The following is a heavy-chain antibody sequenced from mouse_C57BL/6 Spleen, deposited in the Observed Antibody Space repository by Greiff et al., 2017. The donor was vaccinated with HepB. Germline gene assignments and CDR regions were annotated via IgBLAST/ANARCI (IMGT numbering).Heavy chain of an antibody. J-gene: IGHJ1*03. D-gene: IGHD1-1*01. V-gene: IGHV1-42*01. CDR1: GYSFTGYY. CDR2: INPSTGGT. Sequence: VQLQQSGPELVKPGASVKISCKASGYSFTGYYMNWVKQSPEKSLEWIGEINPSTGGTTYKQKFKAKATLTVDKSSSTAYMQLKSLTSEDSAVYYCARGSSLGYFDVWGTGTTVTVSS. CDR3: ARGSSLGYFDV.